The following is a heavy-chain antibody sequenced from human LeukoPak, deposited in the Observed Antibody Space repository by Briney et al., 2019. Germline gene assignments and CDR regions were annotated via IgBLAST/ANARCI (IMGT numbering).Heavy chain of an antibody. CDR3: ARVEVIKAARQSREGDY. J-gene: IGHJ4*02. Sequence: ASVKVSCKASGGTFSSYAISWVQQAPGQGLEWMGGIIPIFGTANYAQKFQGRVAITADESTSTAYMELSSLRSEDTAVYYCARVEVIKAARQSREGDYWGQGTQVTVSS. CDR2: IIPIFGTA. CDR1: GGTFSSYA. V-gene: IGHV1-69*01. D-gene: IGHD6-6*01.